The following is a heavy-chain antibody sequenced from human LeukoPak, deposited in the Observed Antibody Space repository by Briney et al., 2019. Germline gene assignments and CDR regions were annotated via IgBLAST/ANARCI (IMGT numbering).Heavy chain of an antibody. CDR1: DYSISSGYGYY. Sequence: SETLSLTCTVSDYSISSGYGYYWGWIRQPPGKGLEWIGNIYHSGITYYNHFNSSLKSRVTISIDTSKNQFSLRLTSVTAADTAVYYCARDLCAYGSGSYDPNWFDPWGQGTLVTVSS. CDR2: IYHSGIT. J-gene: IGHJ5*02. CDR3: ARDLCAYGSGSYDPNWFDP. V-gene: IGHV4-38-2*02. D-gene: IGHD3-10*01.